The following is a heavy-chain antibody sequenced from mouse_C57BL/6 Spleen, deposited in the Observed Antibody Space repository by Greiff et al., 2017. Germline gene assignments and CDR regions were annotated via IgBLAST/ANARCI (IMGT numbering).Heavy chain of an antibody. CDR3: ASQRVGYAMDY. Sequence: QVQLQQPGAELVKPGASVKLSCKASGYTFTSYWMQWVKQRPGQGLEWIGEIDPSDSYTNYNQKFKGKATLTVDTSSSTAYVQLSSLTSEDSAVYYCASQRVGYAMDYWGQGTSVTVSS. J-gene: IGHJ4*01. CDR2: IDPSDSYT. D-gene: IGHD1-1*01. V-gene: IGHV1-50*01. CDR1: GYTFTSYW.